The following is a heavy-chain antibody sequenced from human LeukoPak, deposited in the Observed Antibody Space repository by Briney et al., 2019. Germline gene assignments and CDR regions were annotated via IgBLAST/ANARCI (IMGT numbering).Heavy chain of an antibody. D-gene: IGHD2-15*01. Sequence: ASVKVSCKASGYTFTSYDINGVRQATGQGLEWMGWMNPNSGNTGYAQKFQGRVTMTRNTSISTAYMELSSLRSEDTAVYYCARAVACSGGSCFPGWGQGTLVTVSS. J-gene: IGHJ4*02. CDR2: MNPNSGNT. CDR3: ARAVACSGGSCFPG. CDR1: GYTFTSYD. V-gene: IGHV1-8*01.